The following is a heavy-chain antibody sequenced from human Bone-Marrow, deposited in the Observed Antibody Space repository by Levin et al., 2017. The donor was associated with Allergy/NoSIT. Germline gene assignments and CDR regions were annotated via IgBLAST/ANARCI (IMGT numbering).Heavy chain of an antibody. D-gene: IGHD4-17*01. CDR2: ISSWGTTV. CDR1: GFTFGDYY. V-gene: IGHV3-11*01. CDR3: ARDIGRGYGRSRQWYFDL. Sequence: GGSLRLSCAASGFTFGDYYMSWIRQAPGKGLEWISYISSWGTTVHFAESLKGRVSISRDNAKNTLSLIMDRLTVADTAVYYCARDIGRGYGRSRQWYFDLWGRGTLVTVSS. J-gene: IGHJ2*01.